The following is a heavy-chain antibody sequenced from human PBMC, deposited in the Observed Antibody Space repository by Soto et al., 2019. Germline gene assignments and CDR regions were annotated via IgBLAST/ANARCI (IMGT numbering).Heavy chain of an antibody. D-gene: IGHD3-22*01. Sequence: SETLSLTCAVSGGSISTSNWWSWVRQPTGKGLEWIGEVYRTGSTNYNPSLESRVTVSIDKSKNQFSLKLTSVTAADTAVYYCARDGVDSSGYYAVTDYWGQGTLVTVSS. CDR1: GGSISTSNW. J-gene: IGHJ4*02. CDR2: VYRTGST. V-gene: IGHV4-4*02. CDR3: ARDGVDSSGYYAVTDY.